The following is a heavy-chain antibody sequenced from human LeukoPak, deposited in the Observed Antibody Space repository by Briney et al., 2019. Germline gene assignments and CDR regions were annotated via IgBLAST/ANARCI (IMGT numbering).Heavy chain of an antibody. Sequence: PSETLSLTCTVSGGSISSYCWSWIRQPPGKGLEWIGYIYYSGSTDYNPSLKSRVTISVDTSKNQFSLKLSSVTAADTAVYYCAREGVTKYYFDYWGQGTLVTVSS. CDR1: GGSISSYC. J-gene: IGHJ4*02. CDR2: IYYSGST. V-gene: IGHV4-59*01. CDR3: AREGVTKYYFDY. D-gene: IGHD4-11*01.